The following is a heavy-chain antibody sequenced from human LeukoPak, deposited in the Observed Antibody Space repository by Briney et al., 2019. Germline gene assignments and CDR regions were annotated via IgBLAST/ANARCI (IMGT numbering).Heavy chain of an antibody. J-gene: IGHJ4*02. V-gene: IGHV1-69*04. Sequence: SVKVSCKASGGTFSSYAISWVRQAPGQGLEWMGRIIPILGIANYAQKFQGRVTITADKSTSTAYMELSSLRSEDTAVYYCARVYSHGPAEYWGQGTLVTVSS. CDR2: IIPILGIA. CDR1: GGTFSSYA. D-gene: IGHD5-18*01. CDR3: ARVYSHGPAEY.